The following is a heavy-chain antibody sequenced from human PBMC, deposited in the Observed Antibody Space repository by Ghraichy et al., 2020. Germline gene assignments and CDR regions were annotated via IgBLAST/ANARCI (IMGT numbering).Heavy chain of an antibody. J-gene: IGHJ4*02. CDR1: GGSFSGYY. D-gene: IGHD3-16*01. CDR3: ARERNYDYVWGMSGYFDY. Sequence: SETLSLTCAVYGGSFSGYYWSWIRQPPGKGLEWIGEINHSGSTNYNPSLKSRVTISVDTSKNQFSLKLSSVTAADTAVYYCARERNYDYVWGMSGYFDYWGQGTLVTVSS. V-gene: IGHV4-34*01. CDR2: INHSGST.